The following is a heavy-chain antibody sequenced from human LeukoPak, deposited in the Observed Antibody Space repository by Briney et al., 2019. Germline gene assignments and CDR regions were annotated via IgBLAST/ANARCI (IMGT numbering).Heavy chain of an antibody. J-gene: IGHJ6*03. V-gene: IGHV4-31*03. CDR1: GGSISSGGYY. CDR2: IYYSGST. Sequence: PAQTLSLTCTVSGGSISSGGYYWSWIRQHPGKGLEWIGYIYYSGSTYYNPSLKSRVTISVDTSKNQFSLKLSSVTAADTAVYYCARGSSFVPMDVWGKGTTVTVSS. D-gene: IGHD6-6*01. CDR3: ARGSSFVPMDV.